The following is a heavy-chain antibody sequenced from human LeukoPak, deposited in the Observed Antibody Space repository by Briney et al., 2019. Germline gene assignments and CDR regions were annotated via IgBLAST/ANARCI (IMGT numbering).Heavy chain of an antibody. CDR2: IYPNTGAT. CDR3: ATIWFGESEPFNY. Sequence: ASVKVSCKASGYTFTAYHMHWVRQAAGQGLEWMGWIYPNTGATNYAERFQGRVTMIRDTSIGTAYMELSRLRSDDTAVYYCATIWFGESEPFNYWGQGTLVTVSS. J-gene: IGHJ4*02. D-gene: IGHD3-10*01. V-gene: IGHV1-2*02. CDR1: GYTFTAYH.